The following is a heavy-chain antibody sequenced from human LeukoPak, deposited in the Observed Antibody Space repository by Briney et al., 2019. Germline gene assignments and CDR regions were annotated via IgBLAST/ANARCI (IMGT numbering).Heavy chain of an antibody. J-gene: IGHJ3*02. V-gene: IGHV4-59*01. CDR3: ARSRDVYNGHALDI. D-gene: IGHD5-24*01. CDR1: SGSISSYY. CDR2: MYYSGST. Sequence: SETLSLTWTVSSGSISSYYWSWIRQPPGKGREWIGYMYYSGSTHYNPSLKSRVTMSVDTSKKQFSLRLTSVTAADTAVYHCARSRDVYNGHALDIWGQGTMVTVSS.